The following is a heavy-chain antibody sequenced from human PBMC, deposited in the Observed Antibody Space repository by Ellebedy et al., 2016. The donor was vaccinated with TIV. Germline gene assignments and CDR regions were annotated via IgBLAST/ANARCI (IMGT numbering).Heavy chain of an antibody. D-gene: IGHD2-15*01. Sequence: SQTLSLTCXISGDSVSSNSAAWNWIRQSPSRGLEWLGRTYYRSNWNNEYAVSVKSRITINPDTSKNQFSLQVNSATPEDTAIYYCARGLRPRMCGDIASCIWDYWGLGTQVTVSS. V-gene: IGHV6-1*01. J-gene: IGHJ4*02. CDR3: ARGLRPRMCGDIASCIWDY. CDR2: TYYRSNWNN. CDR1: GDSVSSNSAA.